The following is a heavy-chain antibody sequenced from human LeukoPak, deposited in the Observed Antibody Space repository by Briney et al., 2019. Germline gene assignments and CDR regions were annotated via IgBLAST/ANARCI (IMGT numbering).Heavy chain of an antibody. V-gene: IGHV4-31*03. CDR1: GGSVSSGGYY. CDR3: ASHSGSYSEYFQH. Sequence: SETLSLTCTVSGGSVSSGGYYWSWIRQHPGKGLEWIGYIYYSGSTYYNPSLKSRVTISVDTSKNQFSLKLSSVTAADTAVYYCASHSGSYSEYFQHWGQGTLVTVSS. J-gene: IGHJ1*01. D-gene: IGHD1-26*01. CDR2: IYYSGST.